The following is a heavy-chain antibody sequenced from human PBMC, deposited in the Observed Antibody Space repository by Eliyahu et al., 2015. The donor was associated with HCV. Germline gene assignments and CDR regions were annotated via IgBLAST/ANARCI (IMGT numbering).Heavy chain of an antibody. V-gene: IGHV3-23*01. J-gene: IGHJ4*02. D-gene: IGHD6-13*01. CDR2: LRDGGIT. CDR3: AKTYDSSWYGIWDS. Sequence: EVQLLESGGGLVQPGGSLRLSCAASGFIFSNYAMSWVRQAPGKGREWVSGLRDGGITYYADSVRGRFTVSRDTSTNTLLLQMNSLRAEDTAIYYCAKTYDSSWYGIWDSWGQGTLVTVSS. CDR1: GFIFSNYA.